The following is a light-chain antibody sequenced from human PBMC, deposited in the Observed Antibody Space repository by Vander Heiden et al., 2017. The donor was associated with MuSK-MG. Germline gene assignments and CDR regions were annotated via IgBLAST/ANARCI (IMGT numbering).Light chain of an antibody. CDR3: QQYNNWPPGT. CDR1: QSVSSN. V-gene: IGKV3-15*01. Sequence: EIVMTQSPATLSVSPGERATLSCRASQSVSSNLAWYQQKPGQAPRLLIYGASTRDTGIPARFSGSGSGIEFTLTISSLQSEDFAVYYCQQYNNWPPGTFGQGTKVEIK. J-gene: IGKJ1*01. CDR2: GAS.